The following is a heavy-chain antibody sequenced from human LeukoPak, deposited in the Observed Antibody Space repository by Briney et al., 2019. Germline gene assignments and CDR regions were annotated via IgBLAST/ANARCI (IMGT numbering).Heavy chain of an antibody. J-gene: IGHJ4*02. D-gene: IGHD4-23*01. CDR3: ARVGVDYSGNIIKYFFDY. Sequence: SETLSLTCTVSGGSISSYYWSWLRQPPGKGLEWIGYIYYSGSTNYNPSLKSRVTISVDTFKNQFSLKLSSVTAADTAVYYCARVGVDYSGNIIKYFFDYWGQGTLVTVSS. CDR1: GGSISSYY. CDR2: IYYSGST. V-gene: IGHV4-59*01.